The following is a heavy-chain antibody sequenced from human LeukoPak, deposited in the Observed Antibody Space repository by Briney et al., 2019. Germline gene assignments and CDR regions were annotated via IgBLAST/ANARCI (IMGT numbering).Heavy chain of an antibody. CDR2: VSHSGDRT. CDR3: AKVVGLSAEYFHH. V-gene: IGHV3-23*01. Sequence: GGSLRLSCAASGFTFISYAMSWVRQAPGKGLEWVSDVSHSGDRTYYADSVKGRFTTSRDNSKNTVYLQMNSLRAEDTAVYYCAKVVGLSAEYFHHWGQGTLVTVSS. D-gene: IGHD2/OR15-2a*01. J-gene: IGHJ1*01. CDR1: GFTFISYA.